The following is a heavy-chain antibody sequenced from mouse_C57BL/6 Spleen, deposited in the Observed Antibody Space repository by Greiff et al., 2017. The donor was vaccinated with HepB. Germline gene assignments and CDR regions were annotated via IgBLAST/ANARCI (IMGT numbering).Heavy chain of an antibody. D-gene: IGHD2-2*01. Sequence: VQLQQSGAELVRPGTSVKMSCKASGYTFTNYWIGWAKQRPGHGLEWIGDIYPGGGYTNYNEKFKGKATLTADKSSSTAYMQFSSLTSEDSAIYYCARRGPMVTTPTGGFAYWGQGTLVTVSA. CDR1: GYTFTNYW. J-gene: IGHJ3*01. V-gene: IGHV1-63*01. CDR2: IYPGGGYT. CDR3: ARRGPMVTTPTGGFAY.